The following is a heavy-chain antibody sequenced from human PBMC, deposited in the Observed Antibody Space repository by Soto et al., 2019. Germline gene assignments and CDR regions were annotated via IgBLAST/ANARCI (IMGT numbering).Heavy chain of an antibody. Sequence: GGSLRLSCAASGFTFSSYSMNWVRQAPRKGLEWVSSISSSSSYIYYADSVKGRFTISRDNAKNSLYLQMNSLRAEDTAVYYCARDLRAPNRGYSGYDYVSPPYYFDYWGQGTLVTVSS. CDR2: ISSSSSYI. V-gene: IGHV3-21*01. J-gene: IGHJ4*02. D-gene: IGHD5-12*01. CDR3: ARDLRAPNRGYSGYDYVSPPYYFDY. CDR1: GFTFSSYS.